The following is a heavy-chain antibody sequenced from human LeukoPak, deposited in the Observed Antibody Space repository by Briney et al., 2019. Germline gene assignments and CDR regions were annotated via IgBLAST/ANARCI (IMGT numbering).Heavy chain of an antibody. CDR3: AREVYYDFWSGDLNWFDP. CDR2: IYYSGST. V-gene: IGHV4-31*03. J-gene: IGHJ5*02. Sequence: PSETLSLTCTVSGGSISSGGYYWSWIRQHPGKGPEWIGYIYYSGSTYYNPSLKSRVTISVDTSKNQFSLKLSSVTAADTAVYYCAREVYYDFWSGDLNWFDPWGQGTLVTVSS. CDR1: GGSISSGGYY. D-gene: IGHD3-3*01.